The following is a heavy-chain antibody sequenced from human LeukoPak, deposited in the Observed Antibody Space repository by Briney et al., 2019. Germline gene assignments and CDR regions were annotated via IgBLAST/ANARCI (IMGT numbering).Heavy chain of an antibody. CDR2: IYPGDSET. V-gene: IGHV5-51*01. D-gene: IGHD3-10*01. J-gene: IGHJ5*02. CDR1: GYSFTSYW. Sequence: GESLKISCKGSGYSFTSYWIGWVRQMPGKGLEWMGFIYPGDSETSFSPSFQGQFTISADKSISTAYLKWSSLKASDTAMYYCARYGSGSYYINNWFDPWGQGTLVTVSS. CDR3: ARYGSGSYYINNWFDP.